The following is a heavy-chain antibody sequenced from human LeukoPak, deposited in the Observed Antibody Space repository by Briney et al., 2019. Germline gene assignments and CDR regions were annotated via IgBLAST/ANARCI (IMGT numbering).Heavy chain of an antibody. D-gene: IGHD3-22*01. V-gene: IGHV3-9*01. CDR1: GFTFDDYA. CDR2: ISWNSGSI. CDR3: AKDKSRYYDSSGYFDY. J-gene: IGHJ4*02. Sequence: GGSLRLSCAASGFTFDDYAMHWVRQAPGKGLEWVSGISWNSGSIGYADSVKGRFTISRDNAKNSLYLQMNSLRAEDTALYYCAKDKSRYYDSSGYFDYWGQGTLVVVSS.